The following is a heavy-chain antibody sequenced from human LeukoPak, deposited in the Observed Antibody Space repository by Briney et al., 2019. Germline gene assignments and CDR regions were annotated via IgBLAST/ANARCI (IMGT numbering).Heavy chain of an antibody. Sequence: SETLSLTCTVSGGSISSKSSYWGWIRQPPGKGLEWIGSIYSSGRIDYNSSLKSRVTIFVDTSKNQFSLKLSSVTAADTAVYYCARHRPRSPPAAGTWWFDPWGQGTLVTVSS. D-gene: IGHD6-13*01. CDR2: IYSSGRI. V-gene: IGHV4-39*01. J-gene: IGHJ5*02. CDR3: ARHRPRSPPAAGTWWFDP. CDR1: GGSISSKSSY.